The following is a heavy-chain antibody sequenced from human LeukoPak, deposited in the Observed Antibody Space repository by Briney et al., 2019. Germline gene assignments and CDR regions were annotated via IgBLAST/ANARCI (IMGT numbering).Heavy chain of an antibody. D-gene: IGHD3-16*02. Sequence: ASVKVSCKVSGYTLTELSMHWVRQAPGKGLEWMGGFDPEDGETIYAQKFQGRVTMTEDTSTDTAYMELSSLRSEDTAVYYCATGVIRYDYVWGSYRPPDAFDIWGQGTMVTVSA. J-gene: IGHJ3*02. V-gene: IGHV1-24*01. CDR1: GYTLTELS. CDR3: ATGVIRYDYVWGSYRPPDAFDI. CDR2: FDPEDGET.